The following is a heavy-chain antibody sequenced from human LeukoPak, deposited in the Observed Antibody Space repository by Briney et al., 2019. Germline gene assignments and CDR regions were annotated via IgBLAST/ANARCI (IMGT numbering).Heavy chain of an antibody. D-gene: IGHD6-13*01. V-gene: IGHV4-4*02. J-gene: IGHJ4*02. Sequence: SETLSLTCAVSGGSISSSNWWSWVRQPPGKGLEWIGEIFHGGSTNYNPSLKGRVTISVDKSKNQFSLKLSSVTAADTAVYYCARAYSSSWSYFDYWGQGTLVTVSS. CDR2: IFHGGST. CDR3: ARAYSSSWSYFDY. CDR1: GGSISSSNW.